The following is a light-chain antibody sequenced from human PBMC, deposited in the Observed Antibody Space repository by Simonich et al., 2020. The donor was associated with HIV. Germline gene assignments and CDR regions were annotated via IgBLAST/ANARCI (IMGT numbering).Light chain of an antibody. CDR2: AAS. CDR3: QQYYSTPRT. CDR1: QGIRSY. Sequence: AIRMTQSPSSLSAYIGDRVTITCRASQGIRSYLAWYQKEAGKAPKLLIYAASTLQSGVPSRFSGSGSGTDFTLTISLQSEDSATYYCQQYYSTPRTFGQGTKVEIK. J-gene: IGKJ1*01. V-gene: IGKV1-8*01.